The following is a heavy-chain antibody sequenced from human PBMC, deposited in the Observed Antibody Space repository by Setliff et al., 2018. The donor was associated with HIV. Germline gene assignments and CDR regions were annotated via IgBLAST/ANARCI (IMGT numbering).Heavy chain of an antibody. Sequence: GGSLRLSCAASGFTFRHYAMSWVRQAPGKGLEWVSDISALAGSTFYADSVKGRFTISRDNSKGTLYLQMNSLRAEDTAVYYCAKTGEPAAAYYYYFYLDVWASVKVTVSS. CDR1: GFTFRHYA. D-gene: IGHD2-2*01. CDR2: ISALAGST. CDR3: AKTGEPAAAYYYYFYLDV. V-gene: IGHV3-23*01. J-gene: IGHJ6*03.